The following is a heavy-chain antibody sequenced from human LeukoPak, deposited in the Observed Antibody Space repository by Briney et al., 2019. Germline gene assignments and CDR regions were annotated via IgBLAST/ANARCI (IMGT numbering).Heavy chain of an antibody. CDR2: INHSGST. D-gene: IGHD3-22*01. Sequence: SETLSLTCSVSGYSISSGYYWGWIRQPPGKGLEWIGEINHSGSTNYNPSLKSRVTISVDTSKNQFSLKLSSVTAADTAVYYCARGHQGYYDSSGYYLFDYWGQGTLVTVSS. CDR1: GYSISSGYY. V-gene: IGHV4-38-2*02. J-gene: IGHJ4*02. CDR3: ARGHQGYYDSSGYYLFDY.